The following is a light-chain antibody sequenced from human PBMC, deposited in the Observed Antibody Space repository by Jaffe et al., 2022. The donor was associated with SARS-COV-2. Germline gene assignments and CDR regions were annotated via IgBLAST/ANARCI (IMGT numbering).Light chain of an antibody. CDR1: QSVTSNY. V-gene: IGKV3-20*01. CDR3: QQYGSSPLFT. CDR2: GAT. J-gene: IGKJ3*01. Sequence: ENVLTQSPGTLSLSPGERATLSCRASQSVTSNYLAWYQQKPGQAPRLLIYGATSRATGIPDRFSGSGSGTDFTLTISRLEPEDFAVYYCQQYGSSPLFTFGPGTTVDI.